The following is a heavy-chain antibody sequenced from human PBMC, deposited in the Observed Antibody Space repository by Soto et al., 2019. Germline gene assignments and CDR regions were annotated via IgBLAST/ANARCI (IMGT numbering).Heavy chain of an antibody. CDR2: ISKSNRDT. CDR1: GFTFSDHY. J-gene: IGHJ6*02. V-gene: IGHV3-11*05. Sequence: QEQLVESGGGLVKPGGSLRLSCVASGFTFSDHYMTWIRQAPGKGLEWVSYISKSNRDTNYADSVRGRFTISRDNAKNSLYLQMDSLRAEDTAMYYCGRGHYGLDVWGQGTTVTVSS. CDR3: GRGHYGLDV.